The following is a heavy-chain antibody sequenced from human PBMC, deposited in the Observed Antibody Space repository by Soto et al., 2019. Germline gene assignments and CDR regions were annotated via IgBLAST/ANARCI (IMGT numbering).Heavy chain of an antibody. CDR3: ARVPLCSYGRFDY. CDR2: IYHSGST. Sequence: PSDLLSLPCAVSRYSISSGYYWGWFRKPPGKGLEWVGRIYHSGSTYYTPSLKSRVTISVDTSKTQFFLRLSSVTAADTAVYSCARVPLCSYGRFDYWGQGTLVTVS. D-gene: IGHD5-18*01. J-gene: IGHJ4*02. V-gene: IGHV4-38-2*01. CDR1: RYSISSGYY.